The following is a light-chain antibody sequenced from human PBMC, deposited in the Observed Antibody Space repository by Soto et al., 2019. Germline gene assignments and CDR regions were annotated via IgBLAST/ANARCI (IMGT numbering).Light chain of an antibody. J-gene: IGKJ5*01. CDR1: QDIRGA. CDR3: QQFNTHPIT. V-gene: IGKV1-13*02. Sequence: AIQLTQSPSSLSASVGDRVTITCRASQDIRGALAWYEQKPGNAPKLLIFDVSTLQSGVPSRFSGSGSGTDFTLTIRSLQHEDFGTYYCQQFNTHPITFGQGTRLEIK. CDR2: DVS.